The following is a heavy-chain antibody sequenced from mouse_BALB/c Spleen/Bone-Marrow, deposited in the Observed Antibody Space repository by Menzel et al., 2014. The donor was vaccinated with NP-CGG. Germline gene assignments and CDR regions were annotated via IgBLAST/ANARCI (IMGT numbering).Heavy chain of an antibody. J-gene: IGHJ3*01. Sequence: EVNVVESGAELVKPGASVKLSCTASGSNIKDAYMHWVKQRPAQGLEWIGRIAPANGNTEYDPKFLDKATITADTSSNTAYLQLSSLTSEDTAVYYCARSPGEVNYWGQGTLVTVSA. V-gene: IGHV14-3*02. D-gene: IGHD1-3*01. CDR3: ARSPGEVNY. CDR1: GSNIKDAY. CDR2: IAPANGNT.